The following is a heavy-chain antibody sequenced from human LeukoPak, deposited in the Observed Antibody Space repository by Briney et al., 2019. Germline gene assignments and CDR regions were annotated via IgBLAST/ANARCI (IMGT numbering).Heavy chain of an antibody. CDR2: ISYDGSNK. CDR1: GFTFSSYG. D-gene: IGHD3-22*01. J-gene: IGHJ5*02. CDR3: AKAYDSSAYSGFDP. Sequence: HTGGSLRLSCAASGFTFSSYGMHWVRQAPGKGLEWVAVISYDGSNKYYADSVKGRFTISRDNAKNTLYLQLNSLRDEDTAVYYCAKAYDSSAYSGFDPWGQGTLVTVSS. V-gene: IGHV3-30*18.